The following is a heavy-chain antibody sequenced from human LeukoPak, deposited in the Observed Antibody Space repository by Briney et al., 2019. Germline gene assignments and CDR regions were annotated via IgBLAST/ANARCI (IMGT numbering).Heavy chain of an antibody. CDR2: IDHSGST. CDR1: GGSFSNYY. D-gene: IGHD6-19*01. Sequence: SETLSLTCAVYGGSFSNYYWSWIRQPPGKGLEWIGEIDHSGSTNHNPSLKSRVIISVDASKTQLSLKLSSVTAADTAVYYCARAASIAVTGTFWFDPWGQGTLVIVSS. J-gene: IGHJ5*02. V-gene: IGHV4-34*01. CDR3: ARAASIAVTGTFWFDP.